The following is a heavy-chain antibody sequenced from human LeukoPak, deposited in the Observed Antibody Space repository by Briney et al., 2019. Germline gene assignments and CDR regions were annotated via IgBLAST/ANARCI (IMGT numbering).Heavy chain of an antibody. CDR3: AKEDDYGAYYFDY. CDR2: IRYDGSNK. CDR1: GFTFSSYG. D-gene: IGHD4-17*01. Sequence: GGSLRLSCAASGFTFSSYGMHWVRQAPGKGLEWVAFIRYDGSNKYYADSVKGRFTISRDNSKNTLYLQMNSLRAEDTAVYYCAKEDDYGAYYFDYWGQGTLVTVSS. J-gene: IGHJ4*02. V-gene: IGHV3-30*02.